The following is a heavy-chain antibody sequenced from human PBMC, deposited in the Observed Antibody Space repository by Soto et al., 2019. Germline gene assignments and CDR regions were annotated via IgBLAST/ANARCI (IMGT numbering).Heavy chain of an antibody. V-gene: IGHV3-30*18. J-gene: IGHJ4*02. CDR1: GFTFSSYG. CDR2: ISYDGSNK. D-gene: IGHD5-12*01. Sequence: QVQLVESGGGVVQPGRSLRLSCAASGFTFSSYGMRWVRQDPGKGLEWVAVISYDGSNKYYADSVKGRFTISRDNSKNTLYLQMNSLRAEDTAVYYCAKEWLYWGQGTLVTVSS. CDR3: AKEWLY.